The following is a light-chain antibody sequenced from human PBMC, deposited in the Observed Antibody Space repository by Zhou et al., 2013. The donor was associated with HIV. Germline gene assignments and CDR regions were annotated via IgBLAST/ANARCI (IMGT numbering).Light chain of an antibody. CDR2: AAS. CDR1: QTISNW. V-gene: IGKV1-27*01. Sequence: DIQMTQSPSTLSASVGDRVTITCRASQTISNWLAWYQQKPGKVPKLLIYAASTLQSGVPSRFSGSGSGTDFTLTISSLQPEDVATYYCQKYNSAPLTFGPGTKVDIK. J-gene: IGKJ3*01. CDR3: QKYNSAPLT.